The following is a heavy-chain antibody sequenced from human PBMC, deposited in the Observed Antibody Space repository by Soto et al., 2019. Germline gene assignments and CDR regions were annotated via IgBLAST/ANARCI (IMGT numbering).Heavy chain of an antibody. D-gene: IGHD3-3*01. J-gene: IGHJ5*02. CDR2: IYYSGST. Sequence: PSETLSLTCTVSDGCISCGDYYWSWIRQPRGKGMEWIGYIYYSGSTYYNPSLKSRVTISVDTSKNQFSLKLSSVTAADTAVYYCARDQTSDFWSGPAYNHWFDPWGQGTMVTVSS. V-gene: IGHV4-30-4*08. CDR3: ARDQTSDFWSGPAYNHWFDP. CDR1: DGCISCGDYY.